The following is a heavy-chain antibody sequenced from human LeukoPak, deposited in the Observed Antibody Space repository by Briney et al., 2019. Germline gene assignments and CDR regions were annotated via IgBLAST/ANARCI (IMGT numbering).Heavy chain of an antibody. CDR2: ISSSSGHI. CDR3: ASLGKFGYSYVP. D-gene: IGHD5-18*01. J-gene: IGHJ5*02. Sequence: GGSLRLSCAASGFSFSSYSMNWVRQAPGKGLEWVSSISSSSGHIFYADSVKGRFTISRDNAKNSLYLQMNSLRAEDTAVYYCASLGKFGYSYVPWGQGTLVTVSS. CDR1: GFSFSSYS. V-gene: IGHV3-21*01.